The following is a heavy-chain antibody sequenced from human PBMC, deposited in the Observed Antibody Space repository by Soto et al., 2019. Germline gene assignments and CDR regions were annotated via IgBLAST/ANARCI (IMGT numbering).Heavy chain of an antibody. CDR2: IYPGDSDT. V-gene: IGHV5-51*01. CDR1: GYTFTNYW. CDR3: AGTSCCSVCACFNSYYGHDV. Sequence: PGESLKISCKTSGYTFTNYWIGWVRQMPGKGLEWMGIIYPGDSDTRYSPSFQGQVTFSVYKSITTAYLQWSSLKASDTAIYYCAGTSCCSVCACFNSYYGHDVWRQGSTVS. J-gene: IGHJ6*02. D-gene: IGHD2-15*01.